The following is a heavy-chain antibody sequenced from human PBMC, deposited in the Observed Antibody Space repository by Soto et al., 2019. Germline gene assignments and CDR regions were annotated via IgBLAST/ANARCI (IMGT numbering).Heavy chain of an antibody. Sequence: QEHLVESGGGVVQPGRSLRLSCAASGFTFSNYAIHWVRQAPGKGLEWVALISFDGGTKYYADSVKGRFTLSRDNSKNTVSVEMNSLRDDDSAVYYCARRAAADALSVAFDMWGHGTMVIVSS. CDR3: ARRAAADALSVAFDM. CDR2: ISFDGGTK. J-gene: IGHJ3*02. D-gene: IGHD6-13*01. CDR1: GFTFSNYA. V-gene: IGHV3-30-3*01.